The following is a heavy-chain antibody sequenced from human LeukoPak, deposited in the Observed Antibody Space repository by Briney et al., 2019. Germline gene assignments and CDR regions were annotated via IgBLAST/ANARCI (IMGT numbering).Heavy chain of an antibody. CDR3: AKASRSSSGWYGLDY. CDR2: ISGSGGST. D-gene: IGHD6-19*01. CDR1: GFTFSSYA. V-gene: IGHV3-23*01. Sequence: GGSLRLSCAASGFTFSSYAMSWVRQASGKGLEWVSAISGSGGSTYYADSVKGRFTISRDNSKNTLYLQMNSLRAEDTAVYYCAKASRSSSGWYGLDYWGQGTLVTVSS. J-gene: IGHJ4*02.